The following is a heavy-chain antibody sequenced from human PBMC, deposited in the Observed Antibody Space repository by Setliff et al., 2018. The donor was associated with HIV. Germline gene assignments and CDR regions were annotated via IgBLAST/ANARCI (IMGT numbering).Heavy chain of an antibody. J-gene: IGHJ4*02. Sequence: ASVKVSCKASGYTFTTHKIHWVRQAPGQGLEWMGIITPSDSYTVYAQKFQGRVTMTKDTSKSTVYMELSSLRSDDTAVYECARDNRFWSKDYWGQGTLVTVSS. D-gene: IGHD2-8*02. CDR2: ITPSDSYT. V-gene: IGHV1-46*01. CDR3: ARDNRFWSKDY. CDR1: GYTFTTHK.